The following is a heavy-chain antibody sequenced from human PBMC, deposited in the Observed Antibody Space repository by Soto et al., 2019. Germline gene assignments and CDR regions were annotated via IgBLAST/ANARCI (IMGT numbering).Heavy chain of an antibody. D-gene: IGHD2-15*01. CDR3: AREVEVVVVAATPYWFDP. J-gene: IGHJ5*02. CDR2: INHSGST. CDR1: GGSFSGYY. V-gene: IGHV4-34*01. Sequence: QVQLQQWGAGLLKPSETLSLTCAVYGGSFSGYYWSWIRQPPGKGLEWIGEINHSGSTNHNPSLKSRVTISVDTSKNQFSLKLSSVTAADTAVYYCAREVEVVVVAATPYWFDPWGQGTLVTVSS.